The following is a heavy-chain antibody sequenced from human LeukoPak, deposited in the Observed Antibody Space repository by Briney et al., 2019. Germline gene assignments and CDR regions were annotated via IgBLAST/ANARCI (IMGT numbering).Heavy chain of an antibody. CDR3: ARNSATGLAY. J-gene: IGHJ4*02. Sequence: PSETLSLTCTVSGGSISSYYWSWIRQPPGKGLEWIGSIYYSGSTYYNPSLKSRVTISVDTSKNQFSLKLTSVTAADTAVYYCARNSATGLAYWGQGSLVTVSS. D-gene: IGHD1-1*01. V-gene: IGHV4-39*01. CDR2: IYYSGST. CDR1: GGSISSYY.